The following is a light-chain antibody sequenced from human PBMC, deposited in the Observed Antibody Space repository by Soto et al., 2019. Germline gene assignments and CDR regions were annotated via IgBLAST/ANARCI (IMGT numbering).Light chain of an antibody. Sequence: QSVLTQPASVSGSPGQSITISCTGSSSDVGGYDYVSWYQQYPGKAPKLMIYDVSDRPSGVSNRFSGSKSGNTASLTISGLQAEDEADYYCSSYTSSSTWLFGGGTKVTVL. CDR2: DVS. CDR3: SSYTSSSTWL. CDR1: SSDVGGYDY. J-gene: IGLJ2*01. V-gene: IGLV2-14*01.